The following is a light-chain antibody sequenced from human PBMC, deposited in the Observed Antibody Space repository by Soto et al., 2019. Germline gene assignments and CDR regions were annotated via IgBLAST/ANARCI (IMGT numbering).Light chain of an antibody. Sequence: DIQMTQSPSSLSASVGDRVTITCRASQSISSYLNWYQQKPGKAPKLLIYAASSLQSGVPSRFRGSGSGTDFTLTISSLQPEDFATYYCQQSYSTPGLTFGGGTKVPIK. CDR2: AAS. CDR1: QSISSY. J-gene: IGKJ4*01. CDR3: QQSYSTPGLT. V-gene: IGKV1-39*01.